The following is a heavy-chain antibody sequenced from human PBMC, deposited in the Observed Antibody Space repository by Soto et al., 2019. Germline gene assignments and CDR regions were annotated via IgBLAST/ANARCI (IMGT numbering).Heavy chain of an antibody. J-gene: IGHJ5*02. CDR1: GYTFTDYH. V-gene: IGHV1-2*02. Sequence: ASVKVSCKASGYTFTDYHIHWVRQAPGQGLEFMGWINANNGGAGSAQQFQGRVTVTRDTSITTVYMELSNLRSDVTAVYYCAREGGSETLQPSYNWFDTWGQGTLVTVSS. D-gene: IGHD6-25*01. CDR2: INANNGGA. CDR3: AREGGSETLQPSYNWFDT.